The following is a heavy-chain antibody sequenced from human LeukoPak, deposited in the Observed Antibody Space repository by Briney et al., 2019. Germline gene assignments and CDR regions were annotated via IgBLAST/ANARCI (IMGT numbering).Heavy chain of an antibody. CDR1: GFTFGDYA. J-gene: IGHJ4*02. V-gene: IGHV3-49*04. CDR2: IRSKAYGGTT. CDR3: ARGPPYGSRSDYFDY. Sequence: GGSLRLSCTASGFTFGDYAMSWVRQAPGKGLEWVGFIRSKAYGGTTEYAASVKGRFTISRDNAKNSLYLQMNSLRVEDTAVYYCARGPPYGSRSDYFDYWGQGTLVTVSS. D-gene: IGHD3-10*01.